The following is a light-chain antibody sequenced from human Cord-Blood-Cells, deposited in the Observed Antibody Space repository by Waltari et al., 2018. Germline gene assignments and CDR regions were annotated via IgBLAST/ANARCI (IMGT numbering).Light chain of an antibody. CDR2: EGS. CDR3: CSYAGSV. Sequence: QSALTQPASVSGSPGQSITISCTGTRSDVGSYNLVSWYQQHPGKAPKLMIYEGSKRPSGVSNRFSGSKSGNTASLTISGLQAEDEADYYCCSYAGSVFGTGTKVTVL. V-gene: IGLV2-23*01. CDR1: RSDVGSYNL. J-gene: IGLJ1*01.